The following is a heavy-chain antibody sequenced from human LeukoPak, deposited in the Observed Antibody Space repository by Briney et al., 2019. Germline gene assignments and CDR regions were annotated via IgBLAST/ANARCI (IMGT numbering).Heavy chain of an antibody. Sequence: GGSLRLSCAAPGFTFSRYWMHWVRQAPGKGLVWVSRINSDGRLTDYADPVKGRFTISRDNAENTLYLQMNSLKAEDTAVYYCVRLLDLDYWGQGTLVTVSS. D-gene: IGHD3-10*01. J-gene: IGHJ4*02. CDR1: GFTFSRYW. V-gene: IGHV3-74*01. CDR3: VRLLDLDY. CDR2: INSDGRLT.